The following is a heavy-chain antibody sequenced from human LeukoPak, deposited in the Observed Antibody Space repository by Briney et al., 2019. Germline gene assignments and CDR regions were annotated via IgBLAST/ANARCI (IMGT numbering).Heavy chain of an antibody. D-gene: IGHD4-11*01. CDR3: ARLHYSKDGISRPSMDV. V-gene: IGHV4-59*08. CDR2: IYYTGTT. CDR1: GGSITTYY. Sequence: SETLSLTCTVSGGSITTYYWNWIRQSPGKRLEWMGYIYYTGTTNYNPSLKSRVTISVDTSKNQFSLKVNSVADADTAVYYCARLHYSKDGISRPSMDVWGRGTTVIVSS. J-gene: IGHJ6*03.